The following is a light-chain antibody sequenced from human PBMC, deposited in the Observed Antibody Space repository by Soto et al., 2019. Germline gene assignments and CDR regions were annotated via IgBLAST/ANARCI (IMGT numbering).Light chain of an antibody. J-gene: IGLJ3*02. Sequence: QSALTQPASVSGSPGQSITISCTGTSSDVGGYNYVSWYQQHPDKAPKLMIYDVTNRPSGLSNRFSGSKSGNTASLTISGLQAEDEADYYCSSFTSSNTVVFGGGTKVTVL. CDR3: SSFTSSNTVV. CDR2: DVT. V-gene: IGLV2-14*03. CDR1: SSDVGGYNY.